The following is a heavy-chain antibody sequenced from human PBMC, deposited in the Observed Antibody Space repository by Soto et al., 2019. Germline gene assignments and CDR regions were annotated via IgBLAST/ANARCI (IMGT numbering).Heavy chain of an antibody. V-gene: IGHV3-23*01. J-gene: IGHJ3*01. CDR3: AKEPNCDYVGAFDS. Sequence: EAQLLESGGELVQPGGSLRLSCAASGIMFSSYAMMWLRQAPGWGLEWVSAITGGGGTTYYADSVKGRFTISRDNSKNTLYLQMNSLSAEDTAIYYCAKEPNCDYVGAFDSWGQGTKVTVSS. D-gene: IGHD4-17*01. CDR2: ITGGGGTT. CDR1: GIMFSSYA.